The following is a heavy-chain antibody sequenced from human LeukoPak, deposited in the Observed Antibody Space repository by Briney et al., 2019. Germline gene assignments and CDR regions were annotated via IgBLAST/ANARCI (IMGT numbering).Heavy chain of an antibody. CDR2: IRQGESER. Sequence: SGGSLTLSCAVSGFTFSSYWMTWVRQPPGKGPEWVANIRQGESERYSADSVKGRFTISRDNAKKSVYLYMSSLRAEDTALYYCARLSAYYYGSYFYYYMDVGGKGTTVTVSS. CDR3: ARLSAYYYGSYFYYYMDV. J-gene: IGHJ6*03. D-gene: IGHD3-10*01. CDR1: GFTFSSYW. V-gene: IGHV3-7*01.